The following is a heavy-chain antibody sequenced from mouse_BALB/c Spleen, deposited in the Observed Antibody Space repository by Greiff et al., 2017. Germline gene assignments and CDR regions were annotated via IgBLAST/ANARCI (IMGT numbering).Heavy chain of an antibody. Sequence: QVQLMQSGPELVKPGASVKMSCTASGFTFTDYVISWVQQSTGQGLEWIGELYPGSGSTYYNEKFKGKATLTADKTSNTDYMQLSSLTSEDSAVYLCARKGKQHGLHWLDYWGQGTLVTVAA. CDR3: ARKGKQHGLHWLDY. CDR2: LYPGSGST. D-gene: IGHD3-1*01. CDR1: GFTFTDYV. J-gene: IGHJ3*01. V-gene: IGHV1-77*01.